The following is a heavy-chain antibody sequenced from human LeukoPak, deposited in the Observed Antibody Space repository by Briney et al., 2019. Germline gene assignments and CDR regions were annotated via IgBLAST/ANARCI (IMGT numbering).Heavy chain of an antibody. Sequence: PSETLSLTCVVYGGSFSGFSWNWLRQPPGEGLEWIGEINHRGKTTYDPSLMSRVTISLDTSKSQISLTLTSVTAADTAIYYCARKYDNIIPDAFDVWGQGTMVTVSS. J-gene: IGHJ3*01. V-gene: IGHV4-34*01. CDR1: GGSFSGFS. CDR3: ARKYDNIIPDAFDV. CDR2: INHRGKT. D-gene: IGHD3-22*01.